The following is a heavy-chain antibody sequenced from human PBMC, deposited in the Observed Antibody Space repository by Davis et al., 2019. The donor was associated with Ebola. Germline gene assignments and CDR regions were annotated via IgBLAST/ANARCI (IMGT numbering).Heavy chain of an antibody. CDR1: GFPITEYG. CDR2: ISYDGSKI. CDR3: ATHSGWRFHY. V-gene: IGHV3-30*03. Sequence: GGSLRLSCAASGFPITEYGMHWVRQAPGKGLEWVAVISYDGSKIYYGDSVKGRFTTSRDTSKNTFNLQMNSLRAEDTAVYYCATHSGWRFHYWGQGTLVTVSS. D-gene: IGHD6-19*01. J-gene: IGHJ4*02.